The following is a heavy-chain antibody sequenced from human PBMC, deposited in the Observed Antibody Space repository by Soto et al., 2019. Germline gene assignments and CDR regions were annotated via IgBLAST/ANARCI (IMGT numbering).Heavy chain of an antibody. J-gene: IGHJ5*02. Sequence: PGGSLRLSCAASGFTFDDYAMHWVRQAPGKGLEWVSGISWNSGSIGYADSVKGRFTISRDNAKNSLYPQMNSLRAEDTALYYCAKGRRFDPWGQGTLVTVSS. CDR2: ISWNSGSI. V-gene: IGHV3-9*01. CDR3: AKGRRFDP. CDR1: GFTFDDYA.